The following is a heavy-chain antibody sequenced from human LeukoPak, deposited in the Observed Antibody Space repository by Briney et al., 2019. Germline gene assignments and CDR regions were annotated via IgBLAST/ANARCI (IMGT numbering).Heavy chain of an antibody. CDR2: ISYDGSNK. Sequence: PGRSLRLSCAASGFTFSSYAMHWVRQAPGKGLEWVAVISYDGSNKYYADSVKGRFTISRDNSKNTLYLQMNSLRAEDTAVYYCARDREDILTGYYNRNYYYYYGMDVWGQGTTVTVSS. D-gene: IGHD3-9*01. V-gene: IGHV3-30*04. CDR1: GFTFSSYA. J-gene: IGHJ6*02. CDR3: ARDREDILTGYYNRNYYYYYGMDV.